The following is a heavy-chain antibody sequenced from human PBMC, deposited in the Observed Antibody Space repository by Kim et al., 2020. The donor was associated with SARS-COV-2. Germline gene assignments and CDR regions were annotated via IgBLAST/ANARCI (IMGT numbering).Heavy chain of an antibody. D-gene: IGHD3-9*01. CDR3: ARGPQLRYVDGLPLPFDY. V-gene: IGHV4-59*09. Sequence: LKGRVTISVDTSKNQFSLKLSSVTAADTAVYYCARGPQLRYVDGLPLPFDYWGQGTLVTVSS. J-gene: IGHJ4*02.